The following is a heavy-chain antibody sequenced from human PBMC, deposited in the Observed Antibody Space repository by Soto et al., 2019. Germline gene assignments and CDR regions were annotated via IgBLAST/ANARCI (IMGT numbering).Heavy chain of an antibody. CDR3: ARVVGTTGRGWFDP. CDR1: GFTFSDHH. J-gene: IGHJ5*02. CDR2: TRNRADSYTT. D-gene: IGHD1-26*01. Sequence: EVQLVESGGGLVQPGGSLRLSCAASGFTFSDHHMDWVRQAPGKGLEWVGRTRNRADSYTTEYAASVKGRFTISRDDSDNSLYLQMNILIIEDTAVDYCARVVGTTGRGWFDPWGQGTLVTVSS. V-gene: IGHV3-72*01.